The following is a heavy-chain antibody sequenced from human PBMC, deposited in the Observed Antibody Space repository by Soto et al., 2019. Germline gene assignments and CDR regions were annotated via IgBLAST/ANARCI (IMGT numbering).Heavy chain of an antibody. V-gene: IGHV4-59*08. Sequence: WTWIRQPPGKGLEWMGYIYYSGTTTNYNPSLKSRVTLSVDTSKNQFPLKLSSVTAADTAVYYCARLGGSYAVPHFDYWGQGTLVTVSS. D-gene: IGHD1-26*01. J-gene: IGHJ4*02. CDR2: IYYSGTT. CDR3: ARLGGSYAVPHFDY.